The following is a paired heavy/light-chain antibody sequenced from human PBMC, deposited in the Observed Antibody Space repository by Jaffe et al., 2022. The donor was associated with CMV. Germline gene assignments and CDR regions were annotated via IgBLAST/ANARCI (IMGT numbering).Light chain of an antibody. CDR2: GAS. J-gene: IGKJ1*01. CDR3: QQYNNWPT. Sequence: EIVMTQSPATLSVSPGERATLSCRASQSVSSNLAWYQQKPGQAPRLLIYGASTRATGIPARFSGSGSGTEFTLTISSLQSEDFAVYYCQQYNNWPTFGQGTKVEIK. CDR1: QSVSSN. V-gene: IGKV3-15*01.
Heavy chain of an antibody. Sequence: QLQLQESGPGLVKPSETLSLTCTVSGGSISSSSYYWGWIRQPPGKGLEWIGSIYYSGSTYYNPSLKSRVTISVDTSKNQFSLKLSSVTAADTAVYYCARHDPLGYCSGGSCEGWFDPWGQGTLVTVSS. CDR2: IYYSGST. J-gene: IGHJ5*02. D-gene: IGHD2-15*01. CDR3: ARHDPLGYCSGGSCEGWFDP. V-gene: IGHV4-39*01. CDR1: GGSISSSSYY.